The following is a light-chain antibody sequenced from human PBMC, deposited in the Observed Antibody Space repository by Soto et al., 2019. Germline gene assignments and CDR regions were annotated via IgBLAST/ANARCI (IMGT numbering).Light chain of an antibody. CDR1: QSVLYRSNNKNY. Sequence: DIVMTQSPDSLAVSLGERATINCKSSQSVLYRSNNKNYLAWFQQKPGQPPKLLIYWASTRESGVPDRFSGSGSGTDFTLTISSLQAEDVAVYYCQQYYSTPPTFGPGTKVD. CDR3: QQYYSTPPT. V-gene: IGKV4-1*01. CDR2: WAS. J-gene: IGKJ3*01.